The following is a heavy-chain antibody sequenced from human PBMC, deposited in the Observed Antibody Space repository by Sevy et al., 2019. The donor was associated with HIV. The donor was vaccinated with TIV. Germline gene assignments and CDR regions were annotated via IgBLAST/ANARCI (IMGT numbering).Heavy chain of an antibody. Sequence: GGSVRLSCAASGFIFSDYWMTWVRQAPGKGLEWVATIRLDGSARYYASSVKGRFTISRDNAKNSLFLQMNSLRVEDTAVYYCARAFRREAYTPDYGGQGSLVTVSS. CDR1: GFIFSDYW. CDR3: ARAFRREAYTPDY. CDR2: IRLDGSAR. V-gene: IGHV3-7*03. D-gene: IGHD4-4*01. J-gene: IGHJ4*02.